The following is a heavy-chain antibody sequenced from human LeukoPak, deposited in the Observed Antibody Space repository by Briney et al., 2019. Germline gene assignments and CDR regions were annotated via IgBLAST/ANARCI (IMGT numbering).Heavy chain of an antibody. CDR3: AKPLGGSYLFDR. CDR2: IEVGGAIT. D-gene: IGHD1-26*01. CDR1: GFTFSSYA. Sequence: GALRLSCAASGFTFSSYAMSWVRQAPGKGLEWVSTIEVGGAITHYAASVKGRFTISRDTSKKILYLQMDSLRPEDTAVYYCAKPLGGSYLFDRWGQGTLVTVSS. J-gene: IGHJ4*02. V-gene: IGHV3-23*01.